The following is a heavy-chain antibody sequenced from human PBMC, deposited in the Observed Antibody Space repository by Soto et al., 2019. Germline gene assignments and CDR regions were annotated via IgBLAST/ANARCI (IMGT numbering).Heavy chain of an antibody. CDR3: ARGVVPAAITTYYYYGMDV. D-gene: IGHD2-2*02. CDR1: GFTFSSYS. V-gene: IGHV3-21*01. Sequence: GGSPRLSCAASGFTFSSYSMNWVRQAPGKGLEWVSSISSSSSYIYYADSVKGRFTISRDNAKNSLYLQMNSLRAEDTAVYYCARGVVPAAITTYYYYGMDVWGQGTTVTVSS. J-gene: IGHJ6*02. CDR2: ISSSSSYI.